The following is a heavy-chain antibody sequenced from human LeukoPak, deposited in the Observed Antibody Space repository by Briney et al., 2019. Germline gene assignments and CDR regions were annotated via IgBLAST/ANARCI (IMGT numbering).Heavy chain of an antibody. Sequence: GGSLRLSCAASGFTFSSYWMSWVRQAPGKGLEWVANIKQDGSEKYYVDSVKGRLTISRDNAKNSLYLQMNSLRAEDTAVYYCARVGVQLERTKYYYYYYYMDVWGKGTTVTVSS. J-gene: IGHJ6*03. V-gene: IGHV3-7*01. CDR3: ARVGVQLERTKYYYYYYYMDV. D-gene: IGHD1-1*01. CDR2: IKQDGSEK. CDR1: GFTFSSYW.